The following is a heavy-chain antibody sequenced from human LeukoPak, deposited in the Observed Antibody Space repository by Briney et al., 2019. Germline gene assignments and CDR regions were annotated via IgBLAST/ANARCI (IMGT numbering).Heavy chain of an antibody. CDR3: ARNQGRVALGELFDEIDY. CDR2: ISYDGSNK. J-gene: IGHJ4*02. D-gene: IGHD3-16*01. CDR1: GFTFSSYG. V-gene: IGHV3-30*03. Sequence: PGRSLRLSCAASGFTFSSYGMHWVRQAPGKGLEWVAVISYDGSNKYYADSVEGRFTISRDNSKNTLYLQMNSLRAEDTAVYYCARNQGRVALGELFDEIDYWGQGTLVTVSS.